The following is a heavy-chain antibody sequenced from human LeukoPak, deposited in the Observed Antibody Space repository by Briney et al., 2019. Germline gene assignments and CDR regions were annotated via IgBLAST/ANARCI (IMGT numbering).Heavy chain of an antibody. J-gene: IGHJ4*02. V-gene: IGHV4-38-2*02. CDR1: GYSISSGYY. CDR3: ARTPYSSSRYYFDY. D-gene: IGHD6-13*01. CDR2: IYHSGRT. Sequence: SETLSLTCTVSGYSISSGYYWGWIRQPPGKGLEWIGSIYHSGRTYYNPSLKSRVTISVDTSKNRCSLKLSSVTAADTAVYYCARTPYSSSRYYFDYWGQGTLVTVSP.